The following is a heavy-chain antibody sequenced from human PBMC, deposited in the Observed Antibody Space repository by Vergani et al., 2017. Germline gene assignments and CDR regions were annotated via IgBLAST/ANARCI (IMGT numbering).Heavy chain of an antibody. V-gene: IGHV4-30-4*01. CDR3: ARASPSPHGWYYYYYMDV. D-gene: IGHD6-19*01. CDR1: GGSISSGDYY. J-gene: IGHJ6*03. Sequence: QVQLQESGPGLVKPSQTLSLTCTVSGGSISSGDYYWSWIRQPPGKGLEWIGYIYYSGSTYYNPSLKSRVTISVDTSKNQFSLKLSSVTAADTSVYYCARASPSPHGWYYYYYMDVWGKGTTVTVSS. CDR2: IYYSGST.